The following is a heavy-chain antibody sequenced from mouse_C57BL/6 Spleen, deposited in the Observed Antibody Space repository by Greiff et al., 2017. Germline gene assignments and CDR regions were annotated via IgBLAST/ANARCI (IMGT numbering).Heavy chain of an antibody. J-gene: IGHJ2*01. CDR1: GYTFTDYE. CDR3: TRWGLYYGSSYDY. V-gene: IGHV1-15*01. CDR2: IDPETGGT. Sequence: QVQLQQSGAELVRPGASVTLSCKASGYTFTDYEMHWVKQTPVHGLEWIGAIDPETGGTAYNQKFKGKAILTADKSSSTAYMELRSLTSEDSAVYYCTRWGLYYGSSYDYWGQGTTLTVSS. D-gene: IGHD1-1*01.